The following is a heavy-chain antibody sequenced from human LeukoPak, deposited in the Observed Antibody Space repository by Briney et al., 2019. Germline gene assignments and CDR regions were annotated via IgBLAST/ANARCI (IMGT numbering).Heavy chain of an antibody. CDR1: GFTVSSNY. CDR2: ISGSGGST. D-gene: IGHD1-26*01. Sequence: PGGSLRLSCAASGFTVSSNYMSWVRQAPGKGLEWVSAISGSGGSTYYADSVKGRFTISRDNSKNTLYLQMNSLRAEDTAVYYCAKARGSYSSLDVWGQGTTVTVSS. CDR3: AKARGSYSSLDV. V-gene: IGHV3-23*01. J-gene: IGHJ6*02.